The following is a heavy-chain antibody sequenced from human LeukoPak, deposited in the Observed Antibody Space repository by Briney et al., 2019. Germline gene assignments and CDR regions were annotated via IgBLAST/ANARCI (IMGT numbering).Heavy chain of an antibody. CDR1: GFGFSSYG. Sequence: GGSLRLSCAASGFGFSSYGMSWVRQAPGKGLECVSYISSSGSTIYYADSVKGRFTISRDNAKNSLYLQMNSLRAEDTAVYYCATGGDGDYSPFDYWGQGTLVTVSS. CDR3: ATGGDGDYSPFDY. CDR2: ISSSGSTI. V-gene: IGHV3-48*04. D-gene: IGHD4-17*01. J-gene: IGHJ4*02.